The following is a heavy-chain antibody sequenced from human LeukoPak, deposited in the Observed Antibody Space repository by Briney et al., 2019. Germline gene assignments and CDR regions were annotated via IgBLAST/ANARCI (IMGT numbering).Heavy chain of an antibody. Sequence: PGGSLRLSCAASGFTFSDYYMSWIRQAPGKGLEWVSYISSSGSTIYYVDSVKGRFTISRDNAKNSLYLQMNSLRAEDTAVYYCARDPNYYDSSGYSYYYYGMDVWGQGTTVTVSS. CDR3: ARDPNYYDSSGYSYYYYGMDV. D-gene: IGHD3-22*01. J-gene: IGHJ6*02. CDR2: ISSSGSTI. V-gene: IGHV3-11*01. CDR1: GFTFSDYY.